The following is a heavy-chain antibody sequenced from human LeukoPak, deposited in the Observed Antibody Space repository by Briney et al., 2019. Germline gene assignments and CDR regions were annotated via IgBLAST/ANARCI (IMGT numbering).Heavy chain of an antibody. J-gene: IGHJ4*02. V-gene: IGHV1-2*02. CDR1: GYTFTGYY. CDR3: AGRGNYGDYFDY. D-gene: IGHD4-17*01. CDR2: INPNSGST. Sequence: GASVKVSCKASGYTFTGYYMHWVRQAPGQGLEWMGWINPNSGSTNYAQKFQGRVTMTRDTSISTAFMDLSRLRSDDTAVYYCAGRGNYGDYFDYWGQGTLVTVSS.